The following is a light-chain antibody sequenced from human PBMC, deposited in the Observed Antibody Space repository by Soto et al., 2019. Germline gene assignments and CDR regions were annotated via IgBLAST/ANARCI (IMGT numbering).Light chain of an antibody. Sequence: DIPLTQSPFFLSASVGDRVTITCRASQGIRSYLAWYQQRPGKAPELLIYGASTLRTGVASRFSGSGSGTEFTLTISRLQPEDFATYFCQQLNIFPPLFTFGPGTKVDIK. CDR3: QQLNIFPPLFT. CDR2: GAS. CDR1: QGIRSY. J-gene: IGKJ3*01. V-gene: IGKV1-9*01.